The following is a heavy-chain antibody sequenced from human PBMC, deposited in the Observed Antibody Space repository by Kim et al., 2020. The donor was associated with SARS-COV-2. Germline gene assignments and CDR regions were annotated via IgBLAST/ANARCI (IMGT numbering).Heavy chain of an antibody. CDR2: T. CDR3: ARRAANWFDT. V-gene: IGHV4-28*01. Sequence: TYLNPALKSRVNMTVDTAKNQFYLNQTSVTAADTAVYYCARRAANWFDTWGQGSLVTVSS. J-gene: IGHJ5*02.